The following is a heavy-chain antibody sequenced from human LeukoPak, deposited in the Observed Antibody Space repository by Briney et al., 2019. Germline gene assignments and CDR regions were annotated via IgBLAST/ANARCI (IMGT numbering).Heavy chain of an antibody. J-gene: IGHJ4*02. CDR2: IIPIFGTA. Sequence: SVKVSCKASGGTFSSYAISWVRRAPGQGLEWMGGIIPIFGTANYAQKFQGRVTITADESTSTAYMELSSLRSEDTAVYYCASSSRLRLGELSLCDYWGQGTLVTVSS. D-gene: IGHD3-16*02. CDR1: GGTFSSYA. CDR3: ASSSRLRLGELSLCDY. V-gene: IGHV1-69*13.